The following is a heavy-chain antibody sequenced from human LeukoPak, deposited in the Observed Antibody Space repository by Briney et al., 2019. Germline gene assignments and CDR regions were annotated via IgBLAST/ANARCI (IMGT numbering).Heavy chain of an antibody. J-gene: IGHJ4*02. V-gene: IGHV5-51*01. Sequence: GASLKISCKGSGYSFTSYWIGWVRQMPGKGLEWMGIIYPGDSDTRYSPSFQGQVTISADKSISTAYLQWSSLKASDTAMYYCARQLAYCGGDCYSGNDYWGQGTLVTVSS. CDR3: ARQLAYCGGDCYSGNDY. D-gene: IGHD2-21*02. CDR1: GYSFTSYW. CDR2: IYPGDSDT.